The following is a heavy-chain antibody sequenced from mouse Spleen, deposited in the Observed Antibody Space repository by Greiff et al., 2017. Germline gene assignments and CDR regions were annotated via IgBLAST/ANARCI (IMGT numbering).Heavy chain of an antibody. V-gene: IGHV2-6*02. CDR1: GFSLTNHG. J-gene: IGHJ4*01. CDR3: ARNGMERRSYVLDS. Sequence: QVQLQQSGPGLVAPSQSLSITCTVSGFSLTNHGVHWVRQPPGKGLEWLVVIWSDGSTTYNSALKSRLSINKDNSKSQVFLKMISLQTDDSAMYYCARNGMERRSYVLDSWGQGTSVTVSS. D-gene: IGHD2-3*01. CDR2: IWSDGST.